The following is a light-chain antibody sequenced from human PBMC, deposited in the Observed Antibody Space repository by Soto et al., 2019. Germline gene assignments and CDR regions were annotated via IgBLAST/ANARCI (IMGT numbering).Light chain of an antibody. J-gene: IGKJ5*01. Sequence: DIQMTQSPSSLSASVGDRVTITCRASQSISIYLYCYHLKPGKAPNLLMYGASYLKSGVPTRFSGSCSGTDFTLTISSLQPEDFAIYYCQQTYTTPEITFGQGTRLEN. CDR3: QQTYTTPEIT. CDR1: QSISIY. V-gene: IGKV1-39*01. CDR2: GAS.